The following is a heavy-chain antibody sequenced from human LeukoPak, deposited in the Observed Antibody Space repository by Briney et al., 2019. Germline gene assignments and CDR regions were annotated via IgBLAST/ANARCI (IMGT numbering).Heavy chain of an antibody. CDR2: IYYSGST. D-gene: IGHD5-18*01. V-gene: IGHV4-59*11. Sequence: PSETLSLTCTVSGGSISSHYWSWIRQPPGKGLEWIGYIYYSGSTNYNPSLKSRVTISVDTSKNQFSLKLSSVTAADTAVYYCARGESGYSYGYIWFDLWGQGTLVTVSS. CDR3: ARGESGYSYGYIWFDL. J-gene: IGHJ5*02. CDR1: GGSISSHY.